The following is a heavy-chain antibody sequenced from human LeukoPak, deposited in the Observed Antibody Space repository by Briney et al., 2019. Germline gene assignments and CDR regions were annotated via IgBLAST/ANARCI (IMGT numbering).Heavy chain of an antibody. CDR3: AREGYGPDYYMDV. J-gene: IGHJ6*03. CDR1: GFIFHDFA. Sequence: GRSLKPSCAASGFIFHDFAMHWVRQAPGKGLEWVSGISWNSGSIHYADSVKGRFTISRDNAKNSLYLHMSNLRAEDTAVYYCAREGYGPDYYMDVWGKGTTVTISS. CDR2: ISWNSGSI. V-gene: IGHV3-9*01. D-gene: IGHD5-18*01.